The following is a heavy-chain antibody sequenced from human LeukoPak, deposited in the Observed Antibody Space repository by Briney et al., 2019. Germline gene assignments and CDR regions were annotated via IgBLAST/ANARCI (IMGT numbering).Heavy chain of an antibody. J-gene: IGHJ4*02. CDR3: ARDLNPSWGPHFGY. Sequence: ASVKVSCKTSGYTFTDYSLFWVRQAPGQGLEWMGWINVDSGGTKYAQKFQGRVTMTRDTSINTAYMELSSLRSGDTAVYYCARDLNPSWGPHFGYWGQGTLVTVSS. V-gene: IGHV1-2*02. CDR2: INVDSGGT. CDR1: GYTFTDYS. D-gene: IGHD7-27*01.